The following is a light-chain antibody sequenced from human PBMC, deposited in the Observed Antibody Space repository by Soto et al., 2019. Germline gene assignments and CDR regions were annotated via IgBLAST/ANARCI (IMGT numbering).Light chain of an antibody. CDR3: QQRSNWPPLLT. CDR1: QSVNSN. J-gene: IGKJ4*01. V-gene: IGKV3D-20*02. CDR2: GAS. Sequence: EIVMTQSPATLSVSPGERATLSCRASQSVNSNFAWYKQRPGQAPRLLIYGASRRATAIPDRFSGSGSGTDFTLTISRLEPEDFAVYYCQQRSNWPPLLTFGGGTKVDIK.